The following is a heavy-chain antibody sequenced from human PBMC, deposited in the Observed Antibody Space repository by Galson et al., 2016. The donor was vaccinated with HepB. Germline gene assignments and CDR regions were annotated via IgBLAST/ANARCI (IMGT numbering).Heavy chain of an antibody. CDR1: GFTFSTYS. Sequence: SLRLSRAASGFTFSTYSVNRFRQAPGKGLEWVSSIDGRNDHIHYADSLKGRFTMSRDDAKNSMYLQTNRLRAEDTAVYFGGRGDAFDIWGHGTVVTVSA. V-gene: IGHV3-21*01. CDR2: IDGRNDHI. D-gene: IGHD3-10*01. J-gene: IGHJ3*02. CDR3: GRGDAFDI.